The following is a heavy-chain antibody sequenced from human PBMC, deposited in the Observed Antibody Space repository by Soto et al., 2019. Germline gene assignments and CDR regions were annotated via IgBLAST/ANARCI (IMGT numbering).Heavy chain of an antibody. Sequence: TLSLTCTVSGGSIRSGGYYWSWIRQLPGKGLEWLGYIYDIGDTNYNPSLESRVSISEDTSDNQISLRLSSVTAADTAVYYCARDHPSGTVPPLWGQGTQVTVSS. J-gene: IGHJ4*02. CDR2: IYDIGDT. V-gene: IGHV4-31*03. CDR1: GGSIRSGGYY. D-gene: IGHD6-25*01. CDR3: ARDHPSGTVPPL.